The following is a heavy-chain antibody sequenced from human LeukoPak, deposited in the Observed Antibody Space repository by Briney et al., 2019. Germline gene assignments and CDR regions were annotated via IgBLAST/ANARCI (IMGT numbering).Heavy chain of an antibody. D-gene: IGHD2-2*01. CDR3: ARDRAGLYYFDY. CDR1: GFTFSSYA. Sequence: QPGGSLRLSCAASGFTFSSYAMHWVRQAPGKGLEWVAVISYDGSNKYYADSVKGRFTISRDNSKNTLYLQMNSLRAEDTAVYYCARDRAGLYYFDYWGQGTLVTVSS. J-gene: IGHJ4*02. CDR2: ISYDGSNK. V-gene: IGHV3-30-3*01.